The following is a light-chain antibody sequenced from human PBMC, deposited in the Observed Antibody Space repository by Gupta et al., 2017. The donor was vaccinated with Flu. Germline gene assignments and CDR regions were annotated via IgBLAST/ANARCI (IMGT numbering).Light chain of an antibody. Sequence: QSALTQPASVSGSPRPSITISCTGTSSDVGGYNYVSWYQQYPGKATKLMIYEVSNRPAGVASRFSGSKSGNTASLTISGLQAEDEADYYCSSYTSTSFYVFGTGTKVTVL. CDR3: SSYTSTSFYV. J-gene: IGLJ1*01. CDR2: EVS. V-gene: IGLV2-14*01. CDR1: SSDVGGYNY.